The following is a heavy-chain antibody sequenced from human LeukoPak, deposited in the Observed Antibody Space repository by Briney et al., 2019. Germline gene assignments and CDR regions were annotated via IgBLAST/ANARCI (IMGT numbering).Heavy chain of an antibody. J-gene: IGHJ4*02. D-gene: IGHD1-14*01. Sequence: SETLSLTCSVSGGSINTYYWSWIRQTPGEGLEWIGFIYYTGSTNYNPSLKSRVTMSVDTSKSQFSLKLTSVTAADTALYYCARGANRLDSWGRGTLVTVSS. CDR1: GGSINTYY. V-gene: IGHV4-59*12. CDR2: IYYTGST. CDR3: ARGANRLDS.